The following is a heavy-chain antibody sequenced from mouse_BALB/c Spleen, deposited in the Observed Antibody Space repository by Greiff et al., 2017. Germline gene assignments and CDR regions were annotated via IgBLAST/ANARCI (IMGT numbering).Heavy chain of an antibody. V-gene: IGHV5-12-2*01. D-gene: IGHD3-3*01. CDR2: ISNGGGST. CDR3: ARHRDRYFDV. CDR1: GFTFSSYT. J-gene: IGHJ1*01. Sequence: EVQVVESGGGLVQPGGSLKLSCAASGFTFSSYTMSWVRQTPEKRLEWVAYISNGGGSTYYPDTVKGRFTISRDNAKNTLYLQLSSLKSEDTAMYYCARHRDRYFDVWGAGTTVTVSS.